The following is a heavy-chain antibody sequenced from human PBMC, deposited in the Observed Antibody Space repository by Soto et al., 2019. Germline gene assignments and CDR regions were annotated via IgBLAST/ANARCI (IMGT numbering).Heavy chain of an antibody. CDR1: GYTFTNYW. J-gene: IGHJ6*02. CDR2: IDPSDSYT. D-gene: IGHD3-3*01. CDR3: AIPSSTQGRLYYVMDV. Sequence: GESLKISCKGSGYTFTNYWINWVRQMPRKGLGWMGNIDPSDSYTNYSPSFQGHVTFSTDKSVNTAYLQWTSLKASDTAMYFCAIPSSTQGRLYYVMDVWGQGTTVTVSS. V-gene: IGHV5-10-1*01.